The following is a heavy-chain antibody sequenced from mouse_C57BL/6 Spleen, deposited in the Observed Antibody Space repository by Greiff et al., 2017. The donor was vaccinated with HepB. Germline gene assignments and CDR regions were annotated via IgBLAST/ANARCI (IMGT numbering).Heavy chain of an antibody. D-gene: IGHD1-3*01. Sequence: QVQLQQSGAELVRPGTSVKVSCKASGYAFTNYLIEWVKQRPGQGLEWIGVINPGSGGTNYNEKFKGKATLTADKSSSTAYMQLSSLTSEDSAVYFCARGSPSWGYIDVWGTGTTVTVSS. CDR1: GYAFTNYL. V-gene: IGHV1-54*01. J-gene: IGHJ1*03. CDR3: ARGSPSWGYIDV. CDR2: INPGSGGT.